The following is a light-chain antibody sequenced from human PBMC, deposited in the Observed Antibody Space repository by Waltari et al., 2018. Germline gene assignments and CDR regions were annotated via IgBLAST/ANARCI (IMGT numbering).Light chain of an antibody. V-gene: IGKV3-15*01. CDR3: HQYNYWPPAYT. Sequence: EVVLTQSPGALSVSPGESATLSCRAIRNVGSSLAWYQQTPGQAPRLLVYDAKNRATDVPARFSGSGYGTQFTLTISSLQSEDFGVYYCHQYNYWPPAYTFGQGTKLEIK. CDR2: DAK. CDR1: RNVGSS. J-gene: IGKJ2*01.